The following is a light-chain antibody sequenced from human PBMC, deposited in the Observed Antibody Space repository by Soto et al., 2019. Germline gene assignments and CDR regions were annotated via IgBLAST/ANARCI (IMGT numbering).Light chain of an antibody. CDR1: SSDVGGYNY. Sequence: QSALTQPASVSGSPGQSITISCTGTSSDVGGYNYVSWHQQHPGKAPKLMIYAVSNRPSGFSNRFSGSKSGNTASLTISGLQAEDEADYYCSSYTSNSTVIFGGGTKLTVL. V-gene: IGLV2-14*03. J-gene: IGLJ2*01. CDR2: AVS. CDR3: SSYTSNSTVI.